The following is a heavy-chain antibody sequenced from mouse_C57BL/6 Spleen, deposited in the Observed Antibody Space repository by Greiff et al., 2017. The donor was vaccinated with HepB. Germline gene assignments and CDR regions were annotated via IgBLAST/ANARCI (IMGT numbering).Heavy chain of an antibody. D-gene: IGHD2-3*01. V-gene: IGHV1-61*01. J-gene: IGHJ3*01. Sequence: QVQLKQPGAELVRPGSSVKLSCKASGYTFTSYWMDWVKQRPGQGLEWIGNIYPSDSETHYNQKFKDKATLTVDKSSSTAYMQLSSLTSEDSAVYYCARYDGYYRPWFAYWGQGTLVTVSA. CDR3: ARYDGYYRPWFAY. CDR2: IYPSDSET. CDR1: GYTFTSYW.